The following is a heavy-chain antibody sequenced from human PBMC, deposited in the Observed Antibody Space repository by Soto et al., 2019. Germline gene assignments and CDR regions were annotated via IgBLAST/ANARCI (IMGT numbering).Heavy chain of an antibody. CDR2: ISGSGIST. V-gene: IGHV3-23*01. Sequence: PGGSLRLSCAASGFPFSTYPMNWVRQVPGKGLEWVSGISGSGISTFYADSVKGRFTISRDNSKNTVYLQMNRLRAEDTALYYCVKPPVTTASYYYFGMDVWGQGTTVTVSS. CDR1: GFPFSTYP. J-gene: IGHJ6*02. D-gene: IGHD4-4*01. CDR3: VKPPVTTASYYYFGMDV.